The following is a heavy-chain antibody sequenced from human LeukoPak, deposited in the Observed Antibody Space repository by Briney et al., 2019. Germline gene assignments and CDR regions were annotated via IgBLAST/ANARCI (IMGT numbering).Heavy chain of an antibody. CDR3: ARRGGSYPNDY. V-gene: IGHV1-18*01. CDR1: GYTFTTYG. D-gene: IGHD1-26*01. Sequence: ASVKVSCEASGYTFTTYGISWVRQAPGQGLEWMGWISTYNGNTNYAQKLQGRVTMTTDTSTSTTYMELRSLRSDDTAVYYCARRGGSYPNDYWGQGTLVTVSS. CDR2: ISTYNGNT. J-gene: IGHJ4*02.